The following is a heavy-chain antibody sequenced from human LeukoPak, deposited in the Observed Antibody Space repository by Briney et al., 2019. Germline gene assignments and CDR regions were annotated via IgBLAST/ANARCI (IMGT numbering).Heavy chain of an antibody. J-gene: IGHJ4*02. CDR3: AREQTGDQNFDY. Sequence: SQTLSLTCAISGDSVSSNTAAWNWIRQSPSRGLEWLGRTYYRSKWYNNYAVSVKSRISIKPDTSKNQFSLQLKSVTPEDTAVYYCAREQTGDQNFDYWGQETLVTVSS. V-gene: IGHV6-1*01. CDR2: TYYRSKWYN. CDR1: GDSVSSNTAA. D-gene: IGHD7-27*01.